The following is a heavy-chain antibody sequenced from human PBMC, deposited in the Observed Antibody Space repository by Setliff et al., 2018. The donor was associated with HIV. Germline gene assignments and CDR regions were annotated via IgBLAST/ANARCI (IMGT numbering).Heavy chain of an antibody. CDR3: ARDGTRQMWGSDYFHNYYIDV. J-gene: IGHJ6*03. V-gene: IGHV4-39*02. CDR2: IYYSGST. D-gene: IGHD1-7*01. CDR1: GGSISSSNYY. Sequence: SETLSLTCTVSGGSISSSNYYWGWIRQPPGKGLEWIGSIYYSGSTYYNPSLKSRVTISVDTSKRQFSLKLRSVTPEDSAVYYCARDGTRQMWGSDYFHNYYIDVWDKGTTVTVSS.